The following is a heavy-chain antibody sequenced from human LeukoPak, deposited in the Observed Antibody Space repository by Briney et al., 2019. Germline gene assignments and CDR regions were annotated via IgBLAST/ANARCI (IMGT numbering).Heavy chain of an antibody. CDR2: IKSKTDGGTT. CDR1: GFTFSNAW. CDR3: TRGAVAGRGGY. V-gene: IGHV3-15*01. Sequence: GGSLRLSCAASGFTFSNAWMSWVRQAPGKGLEWVGRIKSKTDGGTTDYAAPVKGRFTISRDDSKNTLYLQMNSPKTEDTAVYYCTRGAVAGRGGYWGQGTLVTVSS. D-gene: IGHD6-19*01. J-gene: IGHJ4*02.